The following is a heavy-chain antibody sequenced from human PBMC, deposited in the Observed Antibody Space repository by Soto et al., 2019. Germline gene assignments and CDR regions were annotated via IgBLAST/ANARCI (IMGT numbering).Heavy chain of an antibody. V-gene: IGHV4-31*03. J-gene: IGHJ6*02. Sequence: QVQLQESGPGLVKPSQTLSLTCTVSGGSISSGGYYLSWIRQHPGKGLEWIGYIYYSGSTYYNPSLKSRVTISVDRSKNLFSLMLRSVTAADTAVYYCARDVHFSGLERGGYYYYGMDVWGQGTTVTVSS. D-gene: IGHD3-10*01. CDR2: IYYSGST. CDR3: ARDVHFSGLERGGYYYYGMDV. CDR1: GGSISSGGYY.